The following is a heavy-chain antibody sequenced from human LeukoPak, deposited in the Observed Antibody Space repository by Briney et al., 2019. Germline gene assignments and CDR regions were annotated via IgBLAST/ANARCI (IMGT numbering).Heavy chain of an antibody. D-gene: IGHD2-2*01. V-gene: IGHV1-69*13. CDR1: GGTFSSYA. Sequence: ASVKVSCKASGGTFSSYAISWVRQAPGQGLEWMGRIIPIFGTANYAQKFQGRVTITADESTSTAYMELSSLRSEDTAVYYCARVSVVPAAMGTWFDPWGQGTLVTVSS. CDR2: IIPIFGTA. CDR3: ARVSVVPAAMGTWFDP. J-gene: IGHJ5*02.